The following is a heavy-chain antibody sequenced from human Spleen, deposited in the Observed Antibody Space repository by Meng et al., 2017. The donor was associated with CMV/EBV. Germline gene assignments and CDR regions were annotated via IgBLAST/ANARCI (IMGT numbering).Heavy chain of an antibody. CDR1: GFTVSSNY. J-gene: IGHJ4*02. V-gene: IGHV3-53*01. CDR3: ARDGMAIDY. D-gene: IGHD5-24*01. Sequence: VSVVASGGGLIRPGGSLSLSCAACGFTVSSNYMSWVRQAPGKGLEWVSVIYSGGSTYYADSVKGRFTISRDNSKNTLYLQMNSLRAEDTAVYYCARDGMAIDYWGQGTLVTVSS. CDR2: IYSGGST.